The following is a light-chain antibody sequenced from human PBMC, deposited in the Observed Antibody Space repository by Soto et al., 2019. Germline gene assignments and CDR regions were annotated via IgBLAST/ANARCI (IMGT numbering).Light chain of an antibody. CDR3: QQRSNWPPT. Sequence: DIVLTQSPATLSLSPGNRVTLSCRANERISHSLAWYRQKPGQAPRILIYDASFRETGIPERFSCSGAGTECTRSISSLEPEDVQVDYCQQRSNWPPTFGQGTKVDIK. J-gene: IGKJ1*01. CDR1: ERISHS. V-gene: IGKV3-11*01. CDR2: DAS.